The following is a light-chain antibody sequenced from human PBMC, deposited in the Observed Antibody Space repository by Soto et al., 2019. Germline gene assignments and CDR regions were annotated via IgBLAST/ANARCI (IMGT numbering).Light chain of an antibody. Sequence: QSVLTQPPSVSGAPGQRVTISCTGSSSNIGAGYDVHWYQQLPGTAPKLLIYGNSNRPSGVPDRFSGSKYGTSASLAITGLQAEDEADYYCQSYDSSLSALFGTGTKLTVL. CDR3: QSYDSSLSAL. J-gene: IGLJ1*01. CDR1: SSNIGAGYD. CDR2: GNS. V-gene: IGLV1-40*01.